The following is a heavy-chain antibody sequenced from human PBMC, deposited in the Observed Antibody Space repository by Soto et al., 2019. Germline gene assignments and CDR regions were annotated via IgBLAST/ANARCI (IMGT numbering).Heavy chain of an antibody. J-gene: IGHJ4*02. CDR2: IYYSGST. CDR1: GGSISSYY. Sequence: PSETLSLTCTVSGGSISSYYWSWIRQPPGKGLEWIGYIYYSGSTNYNPSLKSRVTISVDTSKNQFSLKLSSVTAADTAVYYCAREFHSGSSPGGFDYWGQGTLVTVSS. CDR3: AREFHSGSSPGGFDY. V-gene: IGHV4-59*01. D-gene: IGHD1-26*01.